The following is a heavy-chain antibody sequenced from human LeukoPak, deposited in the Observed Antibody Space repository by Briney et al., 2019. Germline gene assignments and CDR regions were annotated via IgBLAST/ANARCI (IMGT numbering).Heavy chain of an antibody. J-gene: IGHJ4*02. CDR2: IKQDGSEK. D-gene: IGHD2-2*01. Sequence: GGSLRLSCAASGFTFSSYWMSWVRQAPGKGLEWVANIKQDGSEKYYVDSVKGRFTISRDNAKNSLYLQMNSVRAEDTAVYYCARDQVSSVPWNIVVVPAAPSKDFDYWGQGTLVTVSS. CDR3: ARDQVSSVPWNIVVVPAAPSKDFDY. CDR1: GFTFSSYW. V-gene: IGHV3-7*01.